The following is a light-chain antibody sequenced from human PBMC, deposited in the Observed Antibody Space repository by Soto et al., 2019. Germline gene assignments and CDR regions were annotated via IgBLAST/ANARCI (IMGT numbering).Light chain of an antibody. CDR3: QQYNTWPPFP. V-gene: IGKV3-15*01. CDR2: GAS. CDR1: QSVSSN. Sequence: EIVMTQSPATLSVSPGERATLSCRASQSVSSNLAWYQQKPGQAPRLLIYGASTRATGIPARFSGSGSGTEFTLTISSLQSEDFAVYYCQQYNTWPPFPFGPGTKVDIQ. J-gene: IGKJ3*01.